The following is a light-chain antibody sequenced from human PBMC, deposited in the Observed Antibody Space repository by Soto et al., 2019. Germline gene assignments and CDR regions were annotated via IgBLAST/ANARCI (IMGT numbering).Light chain of an antibody. V-gene: IGKV1-39*01. CDR1: QSISSY. Sequence: DIQMTQSPSSLSASVGDRVTITCRASQSISSYLNWYQQKPGKAHKLXIYAAYSLQSGVQSRFSGSVSGTDFTLTIRSLQPEDFATYYCKQSYSTPRTFGQGTKVDI. CDR2: AAY. J-gene: IGKJ1*01. CDR3: KQSYSTPRT.